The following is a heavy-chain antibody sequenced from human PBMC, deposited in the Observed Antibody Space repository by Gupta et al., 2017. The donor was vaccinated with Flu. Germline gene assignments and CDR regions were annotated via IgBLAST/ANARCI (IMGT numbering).Heavy chain of an antibody. J-gene: IGHJ4*02. Sequence: EVQLVESGGGLVQPGRSLRLSCAPSGFTFDDYAMHWVRQAPGKGLEWVSGISWNSGSIGYADSVKGRFTISRDNAKNSLYLQMNSLRAEDTALYYCAKDLLRYCSSTSCHPFDYWGQGTLVTVSS. V-gene: IGHV3-9*01. CDR3: AKDLLRYCSSTSCHPFDY. CDR1: GFTFDDYA. D-gene: IGHD2-2*01. CDR2: ISWNSGSI.